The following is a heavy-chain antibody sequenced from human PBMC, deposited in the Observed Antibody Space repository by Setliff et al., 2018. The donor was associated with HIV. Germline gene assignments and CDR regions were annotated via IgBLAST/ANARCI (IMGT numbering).Heavy chain of an antibody. Sequence: GESLKISCKGSGYTFTSNWIGWVRQMPGKGLEWMGIIHPVDSDTRYSPSFQGQVTISADKSNSTAYLQWSTLKASDTAIYYCARHRHTAAGTLDALDIWGQGTVVTVS. CDR1: GYTFTSNW. J-gene: IGHJ3*02. V-gene: IGHV5-51*01. CDR2: IHPVDSDT. D-gene: IGHD6-13*01. CDR3: ARHRHTAAGTLDALDI.